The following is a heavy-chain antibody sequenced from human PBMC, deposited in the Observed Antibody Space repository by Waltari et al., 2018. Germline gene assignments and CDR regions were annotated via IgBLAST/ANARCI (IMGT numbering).Heavy chain of an antibody. Sequence: CVRQVPGKGREWVAVIWYDGSNKYYADSVKGRFTISRDNSKNTLFLQMNSLRAEDTAMYYCAKDEYYYDSSGYLDYWGQGTLVTVSS. CDR3: AKDEYYYDSSGYLDY. CDR2: IWYDGSNK. J-gene: IGHJ4*02. D-gene: IGHD3-22*01. V-gene: IGHV3-33*06.